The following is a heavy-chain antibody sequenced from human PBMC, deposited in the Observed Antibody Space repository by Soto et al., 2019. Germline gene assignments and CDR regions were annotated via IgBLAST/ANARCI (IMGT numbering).Heavy chain of an antibody. CDR2: IYYTGSA. J-gene: IGHJ4*02. CDR3: AREAYYYDSSGYFSKYFDS. Sequence: PSETLSLTCTVSGGSISSGGYYWSWIRQHPGKGLEWIGYIYYTGSAYYNPSLKSRLTISVDTSNNQFSLKLSSVTAEDTAVYYCAREAYYYDSSGYFSKYFDSWGQGTLVTVSS. CDR1: GGSISSGGYY. V-gene: IGHV4-31*03. D-gene: IGHD3-22*01.